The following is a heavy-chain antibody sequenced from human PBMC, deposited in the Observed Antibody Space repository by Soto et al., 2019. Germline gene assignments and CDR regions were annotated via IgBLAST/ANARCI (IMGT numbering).Heavy chain of an antibody. J-gene: IGHJ6*03. CDR2: IYYSGST. D-gene: IGHD3-3*01. CDR3: AWSGYGAYYMDV. Sequence: SETLSLTCTVSGGSISSSSYYWGWIRQPPGKGLEWIGSIYYSGSTYYNPSLKSRVTISVDTSKNQFSLKLSSVTAADTAVYYCAWSGYGAYYMDVWGKGTTVTVSS. CDR1: GGSISSSSYY. V-gene: IGHV4-39*01.